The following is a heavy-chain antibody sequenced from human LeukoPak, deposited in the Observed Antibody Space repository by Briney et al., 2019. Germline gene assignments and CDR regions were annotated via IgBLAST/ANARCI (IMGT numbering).Heavy chain of an antibody. Sequence: SETLSLTCTVSGGSISSSSYYWGWIRQPPGKGLEWIGSIYYSGSTYYNPSLKSRVTISVDTSKNQFSLKLSSVTAADTAVYYCAGRGAAAGSYYFDYWGQGTLVTVSS. CDR3: AGRGAAAGSYYFDY. D-gene: IGHD6-13*01. CDR1: GGSISSSSYY. J-gene: IGHJ4*02. CDR2: IYYSGST. V-gene: IGHV4-39*01.